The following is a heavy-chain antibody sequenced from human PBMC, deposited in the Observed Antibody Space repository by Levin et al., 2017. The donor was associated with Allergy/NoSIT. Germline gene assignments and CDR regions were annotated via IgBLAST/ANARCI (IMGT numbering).Heavy chain of an antibody. CDR1: GGPISSSNW. CDR3: ARHDHYGANFDY. V-gene: IGHV4-4*02. Sequence: KTSETLSLTCAVSGGPISSSNWWSWVRQPPGKGLEWIGEIYHSGSSNYNPSLKSRVTISVDKSKNQFSLKLNSVTAADTAVYYCARHDHYGANFDYWGQGTLVTVSS. J-gene: IGHJ4*02. D-gene: IGHD4-17*01. CDR2: IYHSGSS.